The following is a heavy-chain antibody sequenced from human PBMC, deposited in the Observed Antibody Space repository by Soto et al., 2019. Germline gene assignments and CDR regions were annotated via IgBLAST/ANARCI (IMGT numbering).Heavy chain of an antibody. CDR2: IIPIGGTT. CDR3: ARMGAAAGSMYYFDY. D-gene: IGHD6-13*01. V-gene: IGHV1-69*05. Sequence: SVKVSCKASGGTFSSYAISWVRQAPGQGLEWMGGIIPIGGTTNYAQKFQGRVTMTRDTSTSTVYMELSSLRSEDTAVYYCARMGAAAGSMYYFDYWGQGTLVTVSS. CDR1: GGTFSSYA. J-gene: IGHJ4*02.